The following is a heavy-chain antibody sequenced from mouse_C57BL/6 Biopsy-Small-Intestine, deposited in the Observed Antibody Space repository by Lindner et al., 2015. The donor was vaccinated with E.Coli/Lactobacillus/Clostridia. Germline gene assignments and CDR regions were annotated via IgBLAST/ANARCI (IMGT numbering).Heavy chain of an antibody. CDR2: INPNNGGT. V-gene: IGHV1-22*01. J-gene: IGHJ2*01. Sequence: VQLQESGPELVKPGASVKMSCKASGYTFTDYNMHWVKQSHGKSLEWIGYINPNNGGTSYNQKFKGKATLTANKSSSTAYMELRSLTSEDSAVYYCASWGTSHFWGQGTTLTVSS. CDR3: ASWGTSHF. CDR1: GYTFTDYN.